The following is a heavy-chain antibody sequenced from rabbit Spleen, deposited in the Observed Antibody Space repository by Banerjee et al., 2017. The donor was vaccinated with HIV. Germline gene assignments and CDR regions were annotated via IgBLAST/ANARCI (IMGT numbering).Heavy chain of an antibody. CDR2: IDPVFGIT. CDR1: GFDFSAYG. V-gene: IGHV1S7*01. CDR3: VREVAAKFNL. J-gene: IGHJ4*01. Sequence: EESGGGLVQPGGSLKLSCKASGFDFSAYGVSWVRQVPGKGLEWIGYIDPVFGITYYANWVNGRFTISSHNAQNTLFLQLNSLTAADTATYFCVREVAAKFNLWGPGTLVTVS. D-gene: IGHD4-1*01.